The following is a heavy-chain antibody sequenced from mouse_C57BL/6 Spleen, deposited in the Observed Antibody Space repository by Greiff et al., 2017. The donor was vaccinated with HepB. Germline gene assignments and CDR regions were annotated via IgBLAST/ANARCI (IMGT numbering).Heavy chain of an antibody. D-gene: IGHD2-4*01. CDR1: GFTFSSYG. CDR2: ISSGGSYT. V-gene: IGHV5-6*02. CDR3: ATRYDYDGSLFAY. Sequence: DVMLVESGGDLVKPGGSLKLSCAASGFTFSSYGMSWVRQTPDKRLEWVATISSGGSYTYYPDSVKGRFTISRDNAKNTLYLQMSSLKSEDTAMYYCATRYDYDGSLFAYWGQGTLVTVSA. J-gene: IGHJ3*01.